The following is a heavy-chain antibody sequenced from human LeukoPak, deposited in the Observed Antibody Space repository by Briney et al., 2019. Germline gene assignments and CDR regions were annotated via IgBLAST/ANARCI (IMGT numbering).Heavy chain of an antibody. V-gene: IGHV3-21*01. CDR3: ARRAYGDYGRWYYDL. CDR1: GFTFSSYS. J-gene: IGHJ2*01. CDR2: ISSSSSYI. D-gene: IGHD4-17*01. Sequence: GGSLRLSCAASGFTFSSYSMNRVRQAPGKGLGWVSSISSSSSYIYYADSVKGRIAISRENAKNSLYLQMNSLRVGDTAVYYCARRAYGDYGRWYYDLWGRGTLVTVSS.